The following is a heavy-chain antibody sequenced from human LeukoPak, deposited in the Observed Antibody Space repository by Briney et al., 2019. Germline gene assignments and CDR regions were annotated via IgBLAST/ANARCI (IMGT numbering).Heavy chain of an antibody. V-gene: IGHV3-23*01. CDR1: GFTFSSYG. Sequence: GGSLRLSCAASGFTFSSYGMSWVRQAPGKGLEWVSGITGSGGSTYYADSVKGRFTISRDNSKNTLYLQMNSLRAEDTAVYYCAKDKGREGDYWGQGTLVTVSS. J-gene: IGHJ4*02. CDR2: ITGSGGST. CDR3: AKDKGREGDY. D-gene: IGHD1-26*01.